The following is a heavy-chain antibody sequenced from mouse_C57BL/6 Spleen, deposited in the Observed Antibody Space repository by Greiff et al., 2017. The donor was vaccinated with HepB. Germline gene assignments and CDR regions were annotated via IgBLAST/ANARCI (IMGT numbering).Heavy chain of an antibody. D-gene: IGHD3-2*02. V-gene: IGHV1-64*01. CDR3: ARPLDSSGFSWFVY. Sequence: QVQLQQPGAELVKPGASVKLSCKASGYTFTSYWMHWVKQRPGQGLEWIGMIHPNSGSTNYNEKFKSKATLTVDKSSSTAYMQLSSLTSEDSAVYYCARPLDSSGFSWFVYWGQGTLVTVSA. CDR2: IHPNSGST. CDR1: GYTFTSYW. J-gene: IGHJ3*01.